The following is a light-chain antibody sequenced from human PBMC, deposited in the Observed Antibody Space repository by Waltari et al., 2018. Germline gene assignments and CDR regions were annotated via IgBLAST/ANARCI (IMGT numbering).Light chain of an antibody. CDR3: QQGDSYPRT. V-gene: IGKV1-39*01. CDR1: QCISSY. CDR2: YAN. J-gene: IGKJ1*01. Sequence: DIQMSQSPSSLSASAGDRVTITCRASQCISSYLNWYQQKPGKAPKLLIYYANSLASGVPSRFIGSGSGTEFTLTISSLQPEDFATYYCQQGDSYPRTFGQGTKVEIK.